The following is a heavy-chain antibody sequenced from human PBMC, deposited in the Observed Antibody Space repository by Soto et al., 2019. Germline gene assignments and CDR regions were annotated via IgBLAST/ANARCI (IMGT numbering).Heavy chain of an antibody. Sequence: SETLSVTCTVSGGSINNYYWSWIRQPPGKGLKRIAYIFSTGTTSYNPSHKSRVTVSVDTSKNQGYLHMNSVTAADTAVYFCARNGYNSDYYFDYWGQGTLLTVS. CDR1: GGSINNYY. V-gene: IGHV4-59*01. D-gene: IGHD1-1*01. CDR2: IFSTGTT. CDR3: ARNGYNSDYYFDY. J-gene: IGHJ4*02.